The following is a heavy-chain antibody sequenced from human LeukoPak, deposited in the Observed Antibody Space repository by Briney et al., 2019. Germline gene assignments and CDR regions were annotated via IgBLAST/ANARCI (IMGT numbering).Heavy chain of an antibody. V-gene: IGHV3-7*01. Sequence: GGSLRLSCAGSGFTFSSHWMNWVRQAPGKGLEWVASIKDDGSEKHYVDSVSGRFTISRDNAKNSLHLQMSSLRAEDTAVYYCARRGITISGVLVYHYSGLDVWGQGTTVTVSS. CDR1: GFTFSSHW. D-gene: IGHD3-3*01. CDR2: IKDDGSEK. J-gene: IGHJ6*02. CDR3: ARRGITISGVLVYHYSGLDV.